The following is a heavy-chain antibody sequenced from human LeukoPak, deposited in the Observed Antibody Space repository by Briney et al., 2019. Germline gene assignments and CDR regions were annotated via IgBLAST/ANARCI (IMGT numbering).Heavy chain of an antibody. CDR1: GFTFSSYE. CDR2: ISSSVSNI. CDR3: VLGYCSSTSCYTYYGMDV. V-gene: IGHV3-48*03. D-gene: IGHD2-2*02. Sequence: PGGSLRLSCAASGFTFSSYEMNWVRQAPGKGLEWVSYISSSVSNIYYADSVKGRFTISRDNAKDSLYLQMNSLRAEDTAVYYCVLGYCSSTSCYTYYGMDVWGQGTTVTVSS. J-gene: IGHJ6*02.